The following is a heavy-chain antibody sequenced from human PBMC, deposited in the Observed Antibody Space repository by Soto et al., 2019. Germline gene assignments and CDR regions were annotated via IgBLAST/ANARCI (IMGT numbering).Heavy chain of an antibody. V-gene: IGHV3-30-3*01. Sequence: PGGSLRLSCAASGFTFSSYAMHWVRQAPGKGLEWVAVISYDGSNKYYADSVKGRFTISRDNSKNTLYLQMNSLRAEDTAVYYCARSLSGRYYYFDYWGQGTLVTVSS. D-gene: IGHD1-26*01. CDR2: ISYDGSNK. CDR1: GFTFSSYA. J-gene: IGHJ4*02. CDR3: ARSLSGRYYYFDY.